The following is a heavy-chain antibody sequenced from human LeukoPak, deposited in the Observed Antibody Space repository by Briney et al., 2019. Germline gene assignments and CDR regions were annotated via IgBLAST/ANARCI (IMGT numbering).Heavy chain of an antibody. CDR1: GGSFSGYY. CDR2: INHSGST. Sequence: SETLSLTCAVYGGSFSGYYWSWIRQPPGKGLEWIGEINHSGSTNYNPSLRSRVTISVDTSKNQFSLKLSSVTAADTAVYYCARKITMVRGVINRAAGFDYWGQGTLVTVSS. CDR3: ARKITMVRGVINRAAGFDY. D-gene: IGHD3-10*01. V-gene: IGHV4-34*01. J-gene: IGHJ4*02.